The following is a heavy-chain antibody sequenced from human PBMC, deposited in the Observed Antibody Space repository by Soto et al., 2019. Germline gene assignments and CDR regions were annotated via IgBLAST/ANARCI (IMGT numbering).Heavy chain of an antibody. CDR1: GGTFSSYA. V-gene: IGHV1-69*13. CDR2: IIPIFGTA. D-gene: IGHD4-17*01. J-gene: IGHJ4*02. Sequence: GASVKVSCKASGGTFSSYAIGWVRQAPGQGLEWMGGIIPIFGTANYAQKFQGRVTITADESTSTAYMELSSLRSEDTAVYYCAAAHDYGDYARAGWGQGTLVTVSS. CDR3: AAAHDYGDYARAG.